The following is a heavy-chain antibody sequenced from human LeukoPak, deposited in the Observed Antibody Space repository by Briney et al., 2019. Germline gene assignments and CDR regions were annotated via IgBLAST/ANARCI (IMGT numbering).Heavy chain of an antibody. CDR1: GFTFSSYA. J-gene: IGHJ4*02. Sequence: GGSLRLSCAASGFTFSSYAMSWVRQAPGKGLEWVSAISGSGGSTYYADSVRGRFTISRDNSKNTLYLQMNSLRAEDTAVYYCAKGNTDGMVATIQYFDYWGQGTLVTVSS. V-gene: IGHV3-23*01. CDR2: ISGSGGST. CDR3: AKGNTDGMVATIQYFDY. D-gene: IGHD5-12*01.